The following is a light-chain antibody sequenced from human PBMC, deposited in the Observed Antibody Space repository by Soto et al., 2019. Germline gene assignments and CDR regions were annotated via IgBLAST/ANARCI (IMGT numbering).Light chain of an antibody. CDR1: GSDVGSYKY. CDR2: EVS. J-gene: IGLJ1*01. Sequence: QSVLTQSASVSGSLGQSITMSCTGTGSDVGSYKYVSWYQQHPGKAPKLIIFEVSNRPSGVSDRFSGSKSGNTASLTISGLQAEDEAEYYCSSYTSISSLGVFGTGTKLTVL. V-gene: IGLV2-14*01. CDR3: SSYTSISSLGV.